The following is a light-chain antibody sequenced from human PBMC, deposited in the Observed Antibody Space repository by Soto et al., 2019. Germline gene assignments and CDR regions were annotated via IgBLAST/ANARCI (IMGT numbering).Light chain of an antibody. CDR1: TSAY. CDR3: SSYTSSSTLL. Sequence: QSALTQPASVSGSPGQSITISCTGTTSAYVSWYQQHPGKAPKLIIYEVSNRPSGVSNRFSGSKSGNTASLAISGLQTEDEADYYCSSYTSSSTLLFGGGTKLTVL. CDR2: EVS. V-gene: IGLV2-14*01. J-gene: IGLJ2*01.